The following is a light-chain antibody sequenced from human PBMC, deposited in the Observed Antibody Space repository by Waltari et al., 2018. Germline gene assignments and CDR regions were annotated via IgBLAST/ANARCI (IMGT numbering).Light chain of an antibody. J-gene: IGKJ1*01. V-gene: IGKV3-20*01. CDR2: DTS. Sequence: EIVLTQSPGTLSLSPGERVTLSCRASQSVGRSLAWYQQKPGLPPRLLIYDTSSRATGPPGRFSCSGCGTDCSLASSSLEPGDFAVYFCQHYVNLPGTFGQVTKVEI. CDR3: QHYVNLPGT. CDR1: QSVGRS.